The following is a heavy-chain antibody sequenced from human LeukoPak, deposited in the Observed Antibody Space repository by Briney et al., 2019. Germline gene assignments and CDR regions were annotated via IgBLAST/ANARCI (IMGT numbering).Heavy chain of an antibody. Sequence: PGGSLRLSCAASGFTFSSYSMNWVRQAPGKGLEWVSSISSSSSYIYYADSVKGRFTISRDNAKNSLYLQMNSLRAEDTAVYYCARGGATVTTPFGYWGQGTLVTVSS. CDR3: ARGGATVTTPFGY. D-gene: IGHD4-17*01. V-gene: IGHV3-21*01. CDR2: ISSSSSYI. J-gene: IGHJ4*02. CDR1: GFTFSSYS.